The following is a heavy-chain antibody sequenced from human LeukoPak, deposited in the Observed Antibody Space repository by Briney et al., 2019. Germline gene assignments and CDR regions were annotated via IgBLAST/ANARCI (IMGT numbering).Heavy chain of an antibody. CDR1: GGSISSGGYY. CDR3: ARVTNCGGDCYDY. Sequence: SETLSLTCTVSGGSISSGGYYWSWIRQHPGKGLEWIGYIYYSGSTYYNPSLKSRVTISVDTSKDQFSLKLSSVTAADTAVYYCARVTNCGGDCYDYWGQGTLVTVSS. D-gene: IGHD2-21*01. CDR2: IYYSGST. V-gene: IGHV4-31*03. J-gene: IGHJ4*02.